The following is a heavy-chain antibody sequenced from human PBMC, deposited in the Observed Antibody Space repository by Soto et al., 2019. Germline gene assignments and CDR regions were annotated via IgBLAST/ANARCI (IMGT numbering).Heavy chain of an antibody. CDR1: GYSFTSHW. CDR3: ARGYSNGWSLLPYYFDY. V-gene: IGHV5-51*01. Sequence: GESLKISCKGSGYSFTSHWIAWVRQMPGKGLEWMGIIYPGDSDTRYSPSFQGQVAISADNSVSTAYLQLSTLTASVTAMYYCARGYSNGWSLLPYYFDYWGQGALVTVSS. J-gene: IGHJ4*02. D-gene: IGHD6-13*01. CDR2: IYPGDSDT.